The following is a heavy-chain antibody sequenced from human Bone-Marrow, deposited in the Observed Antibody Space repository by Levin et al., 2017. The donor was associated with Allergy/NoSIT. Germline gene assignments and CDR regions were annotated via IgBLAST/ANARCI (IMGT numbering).Heavy chain of an antibody. CDR3: ASYVSGYYDSSGYPGVPEYFQH. D-gene: IGHD3-22*01. CDR1: GGSISSYY. J-gene: IGHJ1*01. Sequence: ESLKISCTVSGGSISSYYWSWIRQPPGKGLEWIGYIYYSGSTNYNPSLKSRVTISVDTSKNQFSLKLSSVTAADTAVYYCASYVSGYYDSSGYPGVPEYFQHWGQGTLVTVSS. CDR2: IYYSGST. V-gene: IGHV4-59*01.